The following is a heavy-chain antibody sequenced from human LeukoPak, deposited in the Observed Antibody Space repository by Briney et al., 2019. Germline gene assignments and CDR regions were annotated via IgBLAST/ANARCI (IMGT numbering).Heavy chain of an antibody. V-gene: IGHV3-48*03. D-gene: IGHD3-9*01. CDR3: ARWSHYDILTGPNYYYYYMDV. Sequence: PGGSLRLSCAASGFTFSSYEMNWVRQAPGKGLEWVSYISSSGSTIYYADSVKGRFTISRDNAKNSLYLQMNSLRAEDTAVYYCARWSHYDILTGPNYYYYYMDVWGKGTTVTISS. CDR1: GFTFSSYE. CDR2: ISSSGSTI. J-gene: IGHJ6*03.